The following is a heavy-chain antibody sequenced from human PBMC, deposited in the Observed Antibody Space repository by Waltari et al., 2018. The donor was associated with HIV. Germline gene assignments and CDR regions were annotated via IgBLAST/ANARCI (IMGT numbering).Heavy chain of an antibody. J-gene: IGHJ4*02. CDR2: IKEDGSEK. V-gene: IGHV3-7*01. D-gene: IGHD2-21*01. CDR1: GFTFSAYW. Sequence: EVQLVESGGDLVQPGGSLRLSCAASGFTFSAYWMSWVRQAPGKGLEWLANIKEDGSEKYHVDSVKGRFTISRDNVRNSLFLQMNSLRAEDTAFYYCARLAYCGGDCYGTNFDTWGQGTLVTVSS. CDR3: ARLAYCGGDCYGTNFDT.